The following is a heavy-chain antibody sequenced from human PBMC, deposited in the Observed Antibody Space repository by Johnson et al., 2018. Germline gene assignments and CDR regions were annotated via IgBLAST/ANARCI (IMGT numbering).Heavy chain of an antibody. J-gene: IGHJ6*04. D-gene: IGHD1-1*01. CDR3: AREGGGYPVDV. CDR2: IHTDGST. CDR1: GFTFSSYW. V-gene: IGHV3-74*01. Sequence: VQLQESGGGLVQPGGSLRLSCAASGFTFSSYWMHWVRQAPGNGLLWVSRIHTDGSTIYADSVKGRFTISRDNAKNTLYLQMSSLRGEDTAVYYCAREGGGYPVDVWGKGTTVTVSS.